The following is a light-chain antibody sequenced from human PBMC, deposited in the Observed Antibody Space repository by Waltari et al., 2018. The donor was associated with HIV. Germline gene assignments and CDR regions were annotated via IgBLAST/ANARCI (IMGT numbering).Light chain of an antibody. CDR2: KVT. J-gene: IGLJ1*01. V-gene: IGLV2-23*02. CDR1: STDVGYRDR. CDR3: YSYSDTTTSYI. Sequence: QSALTQPASLSGSPGQSITISCSGTSTDVGYRDRVSWYQQYPGKVPTLLLYKVTKRPSGSSSRFAGSKAGNAASLTSSGRRAEDVADYYCYSYSDTTTSYIFGSGTKVTV.